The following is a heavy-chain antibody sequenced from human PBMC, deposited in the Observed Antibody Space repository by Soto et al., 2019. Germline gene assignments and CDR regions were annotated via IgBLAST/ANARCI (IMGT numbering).Heavy chain of an antibody. V-gene: IGHV1-3*01. CDR2: INAGNGNT. CDR3: ARGSALPYDFWSGYLPFDY. CDR1: GYTFTGYA. Sequence: ASVKVSCKASGYTFTGYAMHWVRQAPGQRLEWMGWINAGNGNTKYSQKFQGRVTITRDTSASTAYMELSSLRSEDTAVYYCARGSALPYDFWSGYLPFDYWGQGTLVTVSS. D-gene: IGHD3-3*01. J-gene: IGHJ4*02.